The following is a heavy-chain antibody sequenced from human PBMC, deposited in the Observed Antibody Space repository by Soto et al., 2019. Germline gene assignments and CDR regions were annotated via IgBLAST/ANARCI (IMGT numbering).Heavy chain of an antibody. CDR3: ARVTDY. Sequence: SETLCLTCAVSGGSISSGGYSWSWIRQPPGKGLEWIGYMYHSGRTYYNPSLKSRVTISIDRSKNQFSLKLSSVTAADTAMYYCARVTDYWGQGILVTVSS. J-gene: IGHJ4*02. CDR2: MYHSGRT. V-gene: IGHV4-30-2*01. CDR1: GGSISSGGYS.